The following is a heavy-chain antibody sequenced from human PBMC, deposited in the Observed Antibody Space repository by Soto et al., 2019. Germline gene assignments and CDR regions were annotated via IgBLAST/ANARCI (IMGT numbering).Heavy chain of an antibody. Sequence: SETLSLTCTVSGGSISSYYWSWIRQPPGKGLEWIGYIYYSGSTNYNPSLKSRVTISVDTSKNQFSLKLSSVTAADTAVYYCARGDYAIDYWGQGTLVTVSS. CDR1: GGSISSYY. V-gene: IGHV4-59*01. CDR3: ARGDYAIDY. CDR2: IYYSGST. J-gene: IGHJ4*02. D-gene: IGHD4-17*01.